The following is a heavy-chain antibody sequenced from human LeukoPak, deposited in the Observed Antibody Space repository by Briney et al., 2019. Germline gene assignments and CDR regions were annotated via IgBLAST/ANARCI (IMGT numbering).Heavy chain of an antibody. CDR2: IIPIFGTA. V-gene: IGHV1-69*06. CDR3: AGGYSYGIFDY. CDR1: GGTFSSYA. J-gene: IGHJ4*02. D-gene: IGHD5-18*01. Sequence: EASVKVSCKASGGTFSSYAISWVRQAPGQGLEWMGGIIPIFGTANHAQKLQGRVTITADKSTSTAYMELSSLRSEDTAVYYCAGGYSYGIFDYWGQGTLVTVSS.